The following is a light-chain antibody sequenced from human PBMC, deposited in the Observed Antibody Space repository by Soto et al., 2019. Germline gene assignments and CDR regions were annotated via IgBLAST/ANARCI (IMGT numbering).Light chain of an antibody. CDR2: EVS. J-gene: IGKJ5*01. CDR3: MQSTQLPPT. V-gene: IGKV2D-29*02. Sequence: DVVMTQTPLSLSVAPGQRASISCKSSQSLLHITGETFLFWYPQKPGQSPQLLIYEVSTRVSGVPDRFSGSGSGTVFTLEISRVETDDVGIYYCMQSTQLPPTFGQGTRLGIE. CDR1: QSLLHITGETF.